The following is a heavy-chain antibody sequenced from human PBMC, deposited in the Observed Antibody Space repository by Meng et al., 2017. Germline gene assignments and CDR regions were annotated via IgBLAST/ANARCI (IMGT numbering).Heavy chain of an antibody. V-gene: IGHV4-61*02. D-gene: IGHD1-26*01. Sequence: SETLSLTCTVSGGSISSGSYYWSWIRQPAGKGLEWIGRIYTSGSTNYNPSLKSRVTISVDTSKNQFSLKLSSVTAADTAVYYCARGRGSYNRAAHFDYWGQGTLVTVSS. CDR1: GGSISSGSYY. CDR2: IYTSGST. J-gene: IGHJ4*02. CDR3: ARGRGSYNRAAHFDY.